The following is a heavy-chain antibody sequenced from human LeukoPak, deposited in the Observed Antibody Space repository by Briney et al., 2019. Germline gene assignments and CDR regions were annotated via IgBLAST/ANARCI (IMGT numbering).Heavy chain of an antibody. Sequence: LSLTCTVSGGSISSGSYYWSWIRQAPGKGLEWVSSISSSDNTIYYTDSVKGRFAISRDNAKNSLYLQMKSLRAEDTAVYYCARGFYTYDQWGQGTLVTFSS. CDR1: GGSISSGSYY. CDR3: ARGFYTYDQ. V-gene: IGHV3-11*04. D-gene: IGHD5-24*01. J-gene: IGHJ5*02. CDR2: ISSSDNTI.